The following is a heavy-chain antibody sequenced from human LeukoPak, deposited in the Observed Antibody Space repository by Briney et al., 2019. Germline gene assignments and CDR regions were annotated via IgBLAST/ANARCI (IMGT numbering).Heavy chain of an antibody. CDR1: GFTFSSYS. CDR3: ARDPGGGYCSSTSCYEEDY. J-gene: IGHJ4*02. V-gene: IGHV3-21*01. Sequence: PGGSLRLSCAASGFTFSSYSMNWVRQAPGKGLEWVSSISSSSSYIYYADSVKGRFTISRDNAKNSLYLQMNSLRAEDTAVYCCARDPGGGYCSSTSCYEEDYWGQGTLVTVSS. D-gene: IGHD2-2*01. CDR2: ISSSSSYI.